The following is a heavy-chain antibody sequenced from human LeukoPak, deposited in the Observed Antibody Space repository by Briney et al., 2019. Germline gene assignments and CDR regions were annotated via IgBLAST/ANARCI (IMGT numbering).Heavy chain of an antibody. CDR3: ARSRIPAPGPTH. D-gene: IGHD6-13*01. Sequence: SETLSLTCAVYSGSFSGYSWNWIRQPLGKGLEWIGEINHSGSTHYNPSLKSRVTISVDPSKNQFSLKLSSVTAADTAVYYCARSRIPAPGPTHWGQGTLVTVSS. J-gene: IGHJ4*02. CDR1: SGSFSGYS. V-gene: IGHV4-34*01. CDR2: INHSGST.